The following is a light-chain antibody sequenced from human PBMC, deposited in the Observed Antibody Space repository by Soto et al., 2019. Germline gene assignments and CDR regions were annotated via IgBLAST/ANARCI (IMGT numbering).Light chain of an antibody. V-gene: IGLV1-36*01. J-gene: IGLJ2*01. CDR3: AAWDDSLNGPV. CDR1: SSNIGNNA. CDR2: YDE. Sequence: QLVLTQPPSVSEAPRQRVTISCSGSSSNIGNNAVNWYQQLPGKAPKLLIYYDELLPSGVSDRFSGSKSGTSASLAISGLQSEDEADYYCAAWDDSLNGPVFGGGTKLTVL.